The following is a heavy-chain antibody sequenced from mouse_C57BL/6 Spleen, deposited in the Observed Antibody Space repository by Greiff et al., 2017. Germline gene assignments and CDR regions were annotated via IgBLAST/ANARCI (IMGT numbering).Heavy chain of an antibody. J-gene: IGHJ4*01. CDR3: ARWELGREYAMDY. CDR2: IDPNSGGP. CDR1: GYTFTSYW. Sequence: QVQLQQPGAELVKPGASVKLSCKASGYTFTSYWMHWVKQRPGRGLEWIGRIDPNSGGPKYNEKFKSKATLTVDKPSSTAYMQLSGLTSVDSAVYYGARWELGREYAMDYWGQGTSVTGSS. V-gene: IGHV1-72*01. D-gene: IGHD4-1*01.